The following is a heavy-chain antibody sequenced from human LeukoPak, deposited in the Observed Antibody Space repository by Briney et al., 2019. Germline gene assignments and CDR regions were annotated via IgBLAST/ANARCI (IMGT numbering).Heavy chain of an antibody. CDR2: ISGSSSYI. CDR3: ARDPGSGYVNNWFDP. J-gene: IGHJ5*02. V-gene: IGHV3-21*01. D-gene: IGHD3-22*01. CDR1: GFTFSSYS. Sequence: PGGSLRLSCAASGFTFSSYSMSWVRQAPGKGLEWVSSISGSSSYIYYAGSVKGRFTISRDNAKNSLYLQMYSLRVEDTAVYYCARDPGSGYVNNWFDPWGQGTLVTVSS.